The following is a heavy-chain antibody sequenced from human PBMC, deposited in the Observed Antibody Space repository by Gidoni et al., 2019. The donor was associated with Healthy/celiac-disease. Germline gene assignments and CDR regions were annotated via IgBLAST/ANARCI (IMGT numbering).Heavy chain of an antibody. CDR2: IKKDGREK. V-gene: IGHV3-7*01. CDR1: GLTFSRYW. CDR3: ARDISYGSGSYGVGY. D-gene: IGHD3-10*01. J-gene: IGHJ4*02. Sequence: EVQLVESGGGLVQPGGSLRLSCAASGLTFSRYWMSWVRQAPGKGLELLANIKKDGREKDYVDSVKGLFTISRDNAKNSLYLQMNSLRAEDTAVYYCARDISYGSGSYGVGYWGQGTLVTVSS.